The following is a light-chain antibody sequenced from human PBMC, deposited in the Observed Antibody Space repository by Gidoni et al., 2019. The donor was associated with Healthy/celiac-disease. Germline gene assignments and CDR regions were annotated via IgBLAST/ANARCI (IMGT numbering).Light chain of an antibody. CDR3: QQYYSTPLT. V-gene: IGKV4-1*01. Sequence: DIVMTQSPDSLAVSLGERATINCKSSQRVLYSSNNKNYLAWYQQKPGQPPKLLIFWASTRESGVPDRFSGSGSGTDFTLTISSLQAEDVAVYYCQQYYSTPLTFGQXTKLEIK. CDR1: QRVLYSSNNKNY. J-gene: IGKJ2*01. CDR2: WAS.